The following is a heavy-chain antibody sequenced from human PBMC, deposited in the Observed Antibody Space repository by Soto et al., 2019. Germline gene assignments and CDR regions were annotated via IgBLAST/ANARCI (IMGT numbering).Heavy chain of an antibody. D-gene: IGHD3-10*01. J-gene: IGHJ6*03. CDR2: IIPIVGVP. CDR3: ARATAEGNYYYYTDV. V-gene: IGHV1-69*02. CDR1: GGTISTYT. Sequence: QVQLVQSGAEVKKPGSSVKVSCKASGGTISTYTVTWVRQAPGQGLEWMGRIIPIVGVPKYAQKVQGRITITAYKSTGTVYMELSSLRSEDTAVYYCARATAEGNYYYYTDVWGKGTTVTVSS.